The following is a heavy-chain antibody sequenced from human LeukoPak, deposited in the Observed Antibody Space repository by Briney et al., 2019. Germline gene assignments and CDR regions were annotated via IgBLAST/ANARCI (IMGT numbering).Heavy chain of an antibody. Sequence: PGGSLRLSCAASGITFSKYWMSWVRQAPGKGLEWVANIKQDGSEKYYVDSVEGRFTISRDNAKKSLFLQMNSLRVEDTAVYYCARDMRGDGFDIWGQGTMVTVSS. J-gene: IGHJ3*02. V-gene: IGHV3-7*04. CDR3: ARDMRGDGFDI. D-gene: IGHD2-2*01. CDR1: GITFSKYW. CDR2: IKQDGSEK.